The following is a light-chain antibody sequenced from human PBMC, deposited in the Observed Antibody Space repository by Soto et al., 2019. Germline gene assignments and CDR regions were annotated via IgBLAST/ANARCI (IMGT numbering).Light chain of an antibody. CDR3: AAWDDSLNGV. Sequence: QAVVTQPPLASGTPGQRVTISCSGSSSNIGSNTVNWYQQLPGTAPKLLIYSNNQRPSGVPDRFSGSKSGTSASLAISGLQSEDEADYYCAAWDDSLNGVFGGGTKLTVL. V-gene: IGLV1-44*01. J-gene: IGLJ2*01. CDR2: SNN. CDR1: SSNIGSNT.